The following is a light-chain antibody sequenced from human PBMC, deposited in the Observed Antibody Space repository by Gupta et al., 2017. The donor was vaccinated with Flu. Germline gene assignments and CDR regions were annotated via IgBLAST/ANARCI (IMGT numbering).Light chain of an antibody. Sequence: NCKSSQSVLYSSNNNNYLTWYQRKPGQPPKLLVYWSSTRESGVPDRFSGSGSGTDFTLTISSLQAEDVAVFYCQQYYSSPPTFGPGTKVEIK. J-gene: IGKJ3*01. CDR2: WSS. CDR3: QQYYSSPPT. V-gene: IGKV4-1*01. CDR1: QSVLYSSNNNNY.